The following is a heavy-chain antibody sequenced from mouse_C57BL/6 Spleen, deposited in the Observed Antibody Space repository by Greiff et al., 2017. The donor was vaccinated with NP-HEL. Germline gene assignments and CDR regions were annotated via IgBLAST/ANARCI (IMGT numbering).Heavy chain of an antibody. Sequence: VQLQQSGAELVRPGASVKLSCKASGYTFTDYYINWVKQRPGQGLEWIARIYPGSGNTYYNEKFKGKATLTAEKSSSTAYMQRSSLTSEDSAVYFCARSSSYDGSWFAYWGQGTLVTVSA. CDR1: GYTFTDYY. CDR2: IYPGSGNT. D-gene: IGHD2-3*01. J-gene: IGHJ3*01. CDR3: ARSSSYDGSWFAY. V-gene: IGHV1-76*01.